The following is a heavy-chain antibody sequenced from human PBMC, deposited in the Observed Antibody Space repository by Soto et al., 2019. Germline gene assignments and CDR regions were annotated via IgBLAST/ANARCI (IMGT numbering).Heavy chain of an antibody. V-gene: IGHV4-30-2*01. CDR1: GGSISSGGYS. J-gene: IGHJ5*02. CDR2: IYHSGNT. CDR3: ARDQLEGNWFDP. D-gene: IGHD1-1*01. Sequence: PSETLSLTCAVSGGSISSGGYSWNWIRQPPGKGLEWIGYIYHSGNTLYNPSLKSRVTISVDKSKNQFSLKLSSVTAADTAVYYCARDQLEGNWFDPWGQGILVTVSS.